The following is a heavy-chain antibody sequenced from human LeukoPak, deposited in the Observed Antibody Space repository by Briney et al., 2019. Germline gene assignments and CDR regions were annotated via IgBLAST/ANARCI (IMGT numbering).Heavy chain of an antibody. Sequence: SQTLSLTCTVAAGSISSSSSYWGWIRQPPGKGLEWIGSIYHSGSTYYNPSLKSRVTISVDTSKNQFSLKLSSVTAADTAVYYCARNSVPTRIVGATRYFDYWGQGTLVTVSS. CDR1: AGSISSSSSY. D-gene: IGHD1-26*01. J-gene: IGHJ4*02. V-gene: IGHV4-39*01. CDR3: ARNSVPTRIVGATRYFDY. CDR2: IYHSGST.